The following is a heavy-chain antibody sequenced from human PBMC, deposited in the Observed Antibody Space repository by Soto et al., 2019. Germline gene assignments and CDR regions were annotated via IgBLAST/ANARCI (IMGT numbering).Heavy chain of an antibody. V-gene: IGHV1-18*01. D-gene: IGHD5-12*01. CDR2: ISANNGNT. J-gene: IGHJ4*02. CDR1: GYTFTSYG. CDR3: ARVQSGYDFAY. Sequence: QVQLVQSGAEVKKPGASVKVSCKASGYTFTSYGINWVRQAPGQGLEWMGWISANNGNTHYAQKLQVRVTMTTDTCTSTGYMELRSLRSDDTAVYYCARVQSGYDFAYWGQGTLVTVSS.